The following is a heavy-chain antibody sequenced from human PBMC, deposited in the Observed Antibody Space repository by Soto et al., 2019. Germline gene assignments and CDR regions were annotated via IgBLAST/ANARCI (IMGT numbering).Heavy chain of an antibody. J-gene: IGHJ4*02. CDR3: ITTYSGTPARPYLDL. CDR1: GFNFGVYA. Sequence: QSGGSLRLSCSASGFNFGVYAMSWVRQAPGKGLEWVGFIRRNAYGGTADYAAPVKGRFTISRDDSKNMLYLQMNSLKTEDTAVYYCITTYSGTPARPYLDLWGQGTPVTV. CDR2: IRRNAYGGTA. D-gene: IGHD1-26*01. V-gene: IGHV3-49*04.